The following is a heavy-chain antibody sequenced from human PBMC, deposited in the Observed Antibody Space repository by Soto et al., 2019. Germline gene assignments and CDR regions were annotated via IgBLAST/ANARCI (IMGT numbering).Heavy chain of an antibody. CDR1: WYTLTSYG. V-gene: IGHV1-18*01. J-gene: IGHJ5*02. CDR2: ISAYNGNT. D-gene: IGHD2-21*02. CDR3: ARDCGGDCSHPYNWFDP. Sequence: ASVKVSCSASWYTLTSYGISWVRQSPVQGLEWMGLISAYNGNTNYAQKLQGRVTMTTDTSTSTAYMELRSLRSDDTAVYYCARDCGGDCSHPYNWFDPWGQGTLVTVSS.